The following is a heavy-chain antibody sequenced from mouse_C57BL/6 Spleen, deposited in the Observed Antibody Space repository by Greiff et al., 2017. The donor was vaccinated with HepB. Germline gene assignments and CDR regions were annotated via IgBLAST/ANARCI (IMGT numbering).Heavy chain of an antibody. V-gene: IGHV3-1*01. CDR1: GYSITSGYD. CDR3: ARGGKTGRFAY. J-gene: IGHJ3*01. CDR2: ISYSGST. Sequence: VLLKESGPGMVKPSQSLSLTCTVTGYSITSGYDWHWIRHFPGNKLEWMGYISYSGSTNYNPSLKSRISITHDTSKNHFFLKLNSVTTEDTATYYCARGGKTGRFAYWGQGTLVTVSA. D-gene: IGHD4-1*01.